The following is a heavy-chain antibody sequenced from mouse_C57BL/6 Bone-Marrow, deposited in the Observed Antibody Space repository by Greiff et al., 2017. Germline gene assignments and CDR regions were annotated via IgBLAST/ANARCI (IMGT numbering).Heavy chain of an antibody. V-gene: IGHV2-5*01. J-gene: IGHJ4*01. CDR2: IWRGGST. CDR1: GFSLTSYG. D-gene: IGHD1-1*01. Sequence: VQVVESGPGLVQPSQSLSITCTVSGFSLTSYGVHWVRQSPGKGLEWLGVIWRGGSTDYNAAFMSRLSITKDNSKSQVFFKMNSLQADDTAIYYCAKTLFITTVVADYAMDYWGQGTSVTVSS. CDR3: AKTLFITTVVADYAMDY.